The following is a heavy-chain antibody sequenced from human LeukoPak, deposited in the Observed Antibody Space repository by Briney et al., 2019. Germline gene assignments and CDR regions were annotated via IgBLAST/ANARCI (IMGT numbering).Heavy chain of an antibody. D-gene: IGHD6-13*01. CDR2: ISSSSSYI. Sequence: PGGSLRLSCASSGFTFSTYSMNWVRQAPGKGLEWVSSISSSSSYIYYADSVKGRFTISRDNAKNSLYQQMNSLRAEDTAVYYCARARCSSFLFDWGQGTLVTVSS. V-gene: IGHV3-21*01. CDR3: ARARCSSFLFD. CDR1: GFTFSTYS. J-gene: IGHJ4*02.